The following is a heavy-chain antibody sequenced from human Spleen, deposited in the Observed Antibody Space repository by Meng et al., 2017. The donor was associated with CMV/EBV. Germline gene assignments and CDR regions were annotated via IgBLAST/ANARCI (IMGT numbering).Heavy chain of an antibody. D-gene: IGHD3-22*01. CDR1: GYRFDTYW. CDR2: ISPDDSDA. V-gene: IGHV5-51*01. CDR3: ARHPGYYDSSGSWNY. J-gene: IGHJ4*02. Sequence: GGSLRLSCKTSGYRFDTYWIGWVRQMPGKGPEWMGSISPDDSDARYSPSFQGQVTVSADRSITTAYLHWGSLKASDTARYYCARHPGYYDSSGSWNYWGQGTLVTVSS.